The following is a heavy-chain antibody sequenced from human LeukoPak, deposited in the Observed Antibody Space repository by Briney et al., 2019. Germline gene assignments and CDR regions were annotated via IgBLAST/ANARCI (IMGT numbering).Heavy chain of an antibody. J-gene: IGHJ3*02. CDR1: GGPISSYY. Sequence: SETLSLTCTVSGGPISSYYWSWIRQLAGKGLEWIGRIYTSGSTNYNPSLKSRVTMSVDTSKNQFSLKLSSVTAADTAVYYCARYRTYYDILTGYYEEGAFDIWGQGTMVTVSS. V-gene: IGHV4-4*07. CDR3: ARYRTYYDILTGYYEEGAFDI. CDR2: IYTSGST. D-gene: IGHD3-9*01.